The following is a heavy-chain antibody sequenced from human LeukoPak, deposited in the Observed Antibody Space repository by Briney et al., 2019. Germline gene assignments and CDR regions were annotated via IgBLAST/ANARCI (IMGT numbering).Heavy chain of an antibody. CDR2: IWYDGSNK. V-gene: IGHV3-33*06. J-gene: IGHJ4*02. Sequence: GGSLRLSCAASGFTFSSYGMHWVREAPGKGVEWGAVIWYDGSNKYYADSVKGRFTISRDNSKNTLYLQMNSLRAEDTAVYYCAKATRFLEWLLFAFDYWGQGTLVTVSS. CDR1: GFTFSSYG. CDR3: AKATRFLEWLLFAFDY. D-gene: IGHD3-3*01.